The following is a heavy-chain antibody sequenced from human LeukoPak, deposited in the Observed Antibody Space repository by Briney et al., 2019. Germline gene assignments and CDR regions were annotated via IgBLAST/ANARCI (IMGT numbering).Heavy chain of an antibody. CDR3: ARGVGLRRNSRFDP. D-gene: IGHD4-23*01. J-gene: IGHJ5*02. CDR1: GYTFTSYD. V-gene: IGHV1-8*01. Sequence: GASVKVSCKASGYTFTSYDINWVRQATGQGLEWMGWMNPNSGNTGYAQKFQGRVTMTRNTSISTAYMELSSLRSEDTAVYYCARGVGLRRNSRFDPWGQGTLVTVSS. CDR2: MNPNSGNT.